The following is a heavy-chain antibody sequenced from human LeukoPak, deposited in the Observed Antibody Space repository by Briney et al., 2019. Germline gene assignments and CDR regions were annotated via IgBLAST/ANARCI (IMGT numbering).Heavy chain of an antibody. J-gene: IGHJ6*02. D-gene: IGHD6-19*01. CDR3: ARDGGLVTLYYGMDV. V-gene: IGHV3-30-3*01. CDR2: ISYDRSNK. Sequence: PGGSLRLSCAASGFTFSSYAMRWVRQAPGKGLEWVAVISYDRSNKYYADSVKGRFTISRDNSKNTLYLQMNSLRAEDTAVYYCARDGGLVTLYYGMDVWGQGTTVTVSS. CDR1: GFTFSSYA.